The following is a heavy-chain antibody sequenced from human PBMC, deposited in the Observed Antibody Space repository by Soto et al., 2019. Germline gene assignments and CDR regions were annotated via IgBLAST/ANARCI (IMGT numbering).Heavy chain of an antibody. V-gene: IGHV3-11*01. CDR2: ISSSGSTI. Sequence: PGGSLRLSCAASGFTFSDYYMSWIRQAPGKGLEWISYISSSGSTIYYADSVKGRFTISRDNAKNSLYLQMNSLRAEDTAVYYCASSGYSSSWYYFDYWCPGTLVTVSS. CDR1: GFTFSDYY. CDR3: ASSGYSSSWYYFDY. J-gene: IGHJ4*02. D-gene: IGHD6-13*01.